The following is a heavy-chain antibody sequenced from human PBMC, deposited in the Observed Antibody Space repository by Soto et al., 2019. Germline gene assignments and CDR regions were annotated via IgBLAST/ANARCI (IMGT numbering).Heavy chain of an antibody. CDR2: IIPIFGTA. CDR1: GGTFSSYA. V-gene: IGHV1-69*13. CDR3: ASRRDYSAAKGYNWFDP. J-gene: IGHJ5*02. Sequence: SVKVSCKASGGTFSSYAISWVRQAPGQGLEWMGGIIPIFGTANYAQKFQGRVTITADESTSTAYMELSSLRSEDTAVYYCASRRDYSAAKGYNWFDPWGQGTLVTVYS. D-gene: IGHD6-13*01.